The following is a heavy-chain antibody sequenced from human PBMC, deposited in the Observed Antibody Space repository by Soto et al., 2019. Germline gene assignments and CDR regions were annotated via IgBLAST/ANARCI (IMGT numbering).Heavy chain of an antibody. J-gene: IGHJ6*02. Sequence: SETLSLTCTVSGGSINGYYWNWIRQPPGKGLEWIGYMYNTGSTVYNPSFKSRVTISVDTSKNQFSLKLNSVTAADTAVYYCARDLWGYCGTDCYPLDVWGQGTTVTVSS. D-gene: IGHD2-21*02. CDR1: GGSINGYY. CDR2: MYNTGST. V-gene: IGHV4-59*01. CDR3: ARDLWGYCGTDCYPLDV.